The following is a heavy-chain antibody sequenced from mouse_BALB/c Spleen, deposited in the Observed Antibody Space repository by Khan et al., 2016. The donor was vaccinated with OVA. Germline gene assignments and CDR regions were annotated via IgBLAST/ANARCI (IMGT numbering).Heavy chain of an antibody. D-gene: IGHD1-1*01. CDR2: ISYSGST. J-gene: IGHJ4*01. CDR3: ARWNYYGYAFDY. Sequence: EVQLQESGPGLVKPSQSLSLTCTVNGYSITSNYAWNWIRQFPGNKLEWMGYISYSGSTNYNPSLKSRLSITRDTSKNQFFLLLHSVTTEDSATEYGARWNYYGYAFDYWGQGTSVTVSS. CDR1: GYSITSNYA. V-gene: IGHV3-2*02.